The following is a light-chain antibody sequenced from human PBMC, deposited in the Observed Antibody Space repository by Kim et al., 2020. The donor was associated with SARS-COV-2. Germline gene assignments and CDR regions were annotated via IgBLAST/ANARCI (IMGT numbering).Light chain of an antibody. CDR1: QDFNDY. Sequence: ASVGDRVTIACRASQDFNDYLAWFQQKPGKAPKSLIYAASRLQSGVPSRFSGSGSGTEFTLTISNLQPEDFATYYCQQYKYYQWTFGQGTKVDIK. J-gene: IGKJ1*01. V-gene: IGKV1-16*01. CDR3: QQYKYYQWT. CDR2: AAS.